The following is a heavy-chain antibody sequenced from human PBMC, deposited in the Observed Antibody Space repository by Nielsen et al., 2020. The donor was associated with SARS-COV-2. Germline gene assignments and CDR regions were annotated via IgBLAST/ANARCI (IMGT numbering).Heavy chain of an antibody. Sequence: GESLKISCAPSGFPFRTYGMIWVRQAPGLGLEWVSAISASGHSTYYADSVRGRFTISRDGSDDTVHLQMDSLRVGDTAIYYCAKESQYSGYDLYYYSYYGMDVGGQGTTVTVSS. V-gene: IGHV3-23*01. CDR3: AKESQYSGYDLYYYSYYGMDV. CDR1: GFPFRTYG. CDR2: ISASGHST. D-gene: IGHD5-12*01. J-gene: IGHJ6*02.